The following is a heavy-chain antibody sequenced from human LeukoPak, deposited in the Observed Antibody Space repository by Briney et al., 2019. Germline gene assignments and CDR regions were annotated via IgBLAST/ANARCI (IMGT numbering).Heavy chain of an antibody. V-gene: IGHV1-18*01. D-gene: IGHD6-19*01. CDR3: ARDSSPVAGMGRF. CDR1: GYTFTTYG. CDR2: IYTYNGNA. J-gene: IGHJ4*02. Sequence: GASVKVSCKASGYTFTTYGISWVRQAPGQGLEWMGWIYTYNGNANYAQKFQGRVTLTSDTSTTTAYMELRSLTSDDAAVYYGARDSSPVAGMGRFWGQGTLVTVSS.